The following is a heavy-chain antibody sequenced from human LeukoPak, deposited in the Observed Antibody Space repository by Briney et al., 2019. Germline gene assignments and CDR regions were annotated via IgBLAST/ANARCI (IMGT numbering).Heavy chain of an antibody. CDR1: GFTFSSYS. Sequence: NTGGSLTLSCGASGFTFSSYSMNWVRQAPGKGLEWVSSITSTSTNIYYADSVKGRLTISRDHARNSLFLQMSGLRAEETAVYYCASGSGYSGYDRIDYWGQGTLVTVSS. CDR3: ASGSGYSGYDRIDY. CDR2: ITSTSTNI. J-gene: IGHJ4*02. V-gene: IGHV3-21*01. D-gene: IGHD5-12*01.